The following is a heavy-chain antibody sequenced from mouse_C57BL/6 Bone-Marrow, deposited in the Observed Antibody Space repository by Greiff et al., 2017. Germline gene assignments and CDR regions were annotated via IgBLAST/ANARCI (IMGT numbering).Heavy chain of an antibody. V-gene: IGHV1-42*01. Sequence: VQLQQSGPELVKPGASVKISCKASGYSFTGYYMNWVKQSPEKSLEWIGEINPSTGGTTYNQKFKAKATLTVDKSSSTAYMQLKSLTSEDSAVYYCARESYLLSFAYWGQGTRVTVSA. J-gene: IGHJ3*01. CDR2: INPSTGGT. D-gene: IGHD2-10*01. CDR3: ARESYLLSFAY. CDR1: GYSFTGYY.